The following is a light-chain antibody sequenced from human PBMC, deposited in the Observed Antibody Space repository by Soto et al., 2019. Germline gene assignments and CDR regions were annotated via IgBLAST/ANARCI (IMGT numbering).Light chain of an antibody. J-gene: IGLJ1*01. CDR2: EVS. CDR3: SSYTSSSTYV. CDR1: SSDVGGYNY. Sequence: QSVLTQPASVSGSAGQSITISCTGTSSDVGGYNYVSWYQQHPGKAPKLMIYEVSNRPSGVSNRFSGSKPGNTASLTISGLQAEDEADYYCSSYTSSSTYVFGTGTKVTVL. V-gene: IGLV2-14*01.